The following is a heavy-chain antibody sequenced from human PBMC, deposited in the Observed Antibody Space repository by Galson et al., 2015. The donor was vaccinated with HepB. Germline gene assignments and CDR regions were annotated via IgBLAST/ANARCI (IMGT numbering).Heavy chain of an antibody. J-gene: IGHJ3*02. D-gene: IGHD2-2*01. V-gene: IGHV4-4*02. CDR2: IYHSGST. Sequence: LSLTCAVSGGSISSSNWWSWVRQPPGKGLEWIGEIYHSGSTNYNPSLKSRVTISVDKPKNQFSLKLSSVTAADTAVYYCARDVDCSSTSCYGLAFDIWGQGTMVTVSS. CDR3: ARDVDCSSTSCYGLAFDI. CDR1: GGSISSSNW.